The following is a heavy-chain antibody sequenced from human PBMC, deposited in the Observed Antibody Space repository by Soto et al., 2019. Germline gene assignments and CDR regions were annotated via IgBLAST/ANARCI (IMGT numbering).Heavy chain of an antibody. CDR3: ARLRKFRVPKWELPSKRHYYYYGMYV. J-gene: IGHJ6*02. CDR2: LYHSGST. V-gene: IGHV4-38-2*01. CDR1: GYPISSGYY. Sequence: SETLSLTRAVFGYPISSGYYWGWIRQSPGKGLEWIGSLYHSGSTNYNPSLKRRVTISVDTSKNQFSLKLSSVTAADTAVYYCARLRKFRVPKWELPSKRHYYYYGMYVWGQGTTVTVSS. D-gene: IGHD1-26*01.